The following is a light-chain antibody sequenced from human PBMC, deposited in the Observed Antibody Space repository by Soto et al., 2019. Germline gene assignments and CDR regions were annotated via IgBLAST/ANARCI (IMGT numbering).Light chain of an antibody. Sequence: EVVVTQSPVNLAVSPGERATRSGRSMQRVSTHLAWYQQNPGQAPKLLIYAASTRVTGISARCSGSGSGTEFSITISSLQSEDFGIYYCLQYNDWPVYPFGQGT. V-gene: IGKV3-15*01. CDR3: LQYNDWPVYP. CDR2: AAS. J-gene: IGKJ2*01. CDR1: QRVSTH.